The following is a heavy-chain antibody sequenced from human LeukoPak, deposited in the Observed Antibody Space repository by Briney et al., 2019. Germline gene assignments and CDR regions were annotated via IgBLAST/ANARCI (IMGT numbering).Heavy chain of an antibody. D-gene: IGHD6-6*01. CDR3: ARGGTTSIAASDY. V-gene: IGHV1-8*01. CDR2: MNPNSGNT. Sequence: ASVKVSCKASGYTFTSYDINWVRQATGQGVERMGWMNPNSGNTGYAQKFQGRVTMTRNTSISTAYMELSSLRSEDTAVYYCARGGTTSIAASDYWGQGTLVTVSS. J-gene: IGHJ4*02. CDR1: GYTFTSYD.